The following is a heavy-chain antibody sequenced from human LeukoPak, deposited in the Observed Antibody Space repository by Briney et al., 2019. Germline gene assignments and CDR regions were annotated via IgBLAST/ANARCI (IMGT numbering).Heavy chain of an antibody. Sequence: ASVKVSCKASGGTFSSYAISWVRQAPGQGLEWMGGIIPIFGTANYAQKFQGRVTITADESTSTAYMELSSLRSEDTAVYYCARTGYCSGGSCYSAKSSAFDIWGQGTMVTVSS. CDR3: ARTGYCSGGSCYSAKSSAFDI. J-gene: IGHJ3*02. V-gene: IGHV1-69*01. CDR1: GGTFSSYA. CDR2: IIPIFGTA. D-gene: IGHD2-15*01.